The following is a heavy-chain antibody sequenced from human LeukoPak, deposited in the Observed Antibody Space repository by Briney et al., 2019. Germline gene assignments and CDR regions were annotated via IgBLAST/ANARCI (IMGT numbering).Heavy chain of an antibody. V-gene: IGHV4-59*01. CDR3: AREDDSGSYN. D-gene: IGHD1-26*01. Sequence: TSETLSLTCTVSGGSISSYYWRWIRQPPGKGLEWIGYIYYSGSTNYNPSLKSRVTISVDTSKNQFSLKLSSVTAADTAVYYCAREDDSGSYNWGQGTLVTVSS. J-gene: IGHJ4*02. CDR2: IYYSGST. CDR1: GGSISSYY.